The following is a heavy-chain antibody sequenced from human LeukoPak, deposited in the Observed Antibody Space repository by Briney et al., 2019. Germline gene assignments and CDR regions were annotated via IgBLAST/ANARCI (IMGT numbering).Heavy chain of an antibody. D-gene: IGHD6-13*01. J-gene: IGHJ4*02. CDR2: IYPGDSDT. Sequence: GESLKISCKGSGYTFTTYWIAWVRQMPGKDLEWMGIIYPGDSDTGYSPSFQGQVTISADKSITTAYLQWSSLKASDTAMYYCARRDAGLAFDYWGQGTLVTVSS. CDR3: ARRDAGLAFDY. CDR1: GYTFTTYW. V-gene: IGHV5-51*01.